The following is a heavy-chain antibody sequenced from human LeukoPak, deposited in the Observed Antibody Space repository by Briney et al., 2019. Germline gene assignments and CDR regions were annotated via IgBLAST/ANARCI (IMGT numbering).Heavy chain of an antibody. Sequence: ASVKVSCKASGGTFSSYAISWVRQAPGQGLEWMGGIIAYNGNTNYAQKLQGRVTMTTDTSTSTAYMELRSLRSDDTAVYYCARDSLANYYDSSGYSSPWGQGTLVTVSS. CDR2: IIAYNGNT. V-gene: IGHV1-18*01. J-gene: IGHJ5*02. CDR1: GGTFSSYA. CDR3: ARDSLANYYDSSGYSSP. D-gene: IGHD3-22*01.